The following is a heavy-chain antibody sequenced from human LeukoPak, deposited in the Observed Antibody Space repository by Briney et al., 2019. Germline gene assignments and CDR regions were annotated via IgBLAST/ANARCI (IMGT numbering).Heavy chain of an antibody. CDR3: ARVGGGYSSSWSDY. CDR2: IYYSGST. Sequence: PSQTLSLTCTVSGGSISSGDYYWRWIRQPPGKGLEWIGYIYYSGSTYYNPSLKSRVTISVDTSKNQFSLKLSSVTAADTAVYYCARVGGGYSSSWSDYWGQGTLVTVSS. D-gene: IGHD6-13*01. CDR1: GGSISSGDYY. V-gene: IGHV4-30-4*01. J-gene: IGHJ4*02.